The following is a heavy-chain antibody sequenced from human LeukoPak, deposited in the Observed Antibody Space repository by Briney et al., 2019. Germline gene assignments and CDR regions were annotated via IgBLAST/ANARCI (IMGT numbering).Heavy chain of an antibody. CDR1: GLTVSSNY. CDR2: IYSGGST. J-gene: IGHJ4*02. V-gene: IGHV3-53*01. CDR3: ARAPGYCSGGSCYSLLDY. D-gene: IGHD2-15*01. Sequence: PGGSLRLSCAASGLTVSSNYMSWVRQAPGKGLEWVSIIYSGGSTYYADSVKGRFTISRDNSKNTLYLQMNSLRAEDTAVYYCARAPGYCSGGSCYSLLDYWGQGTLVPVSS.